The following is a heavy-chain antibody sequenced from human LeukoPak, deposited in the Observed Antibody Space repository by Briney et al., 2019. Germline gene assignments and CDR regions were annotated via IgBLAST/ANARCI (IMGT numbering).Heavy chain of an antibody. D-gene: IGHD6-13*01. CDR3: AASGWYVYFDY. CDR2: INHSGST. J-gene: IGHJ4*02. CDR1: GGSFSGYY. V-gene: IGHV4-34*01. Sequence: SETLSLTCAVYGGSFSGYYWSWIRQPPGKGLEWIGEINHSGSTNYNPSLKSRVTISVDTSKNQFSLKLSSVTAADTAVYYCAASGWYVYFDYWGQGTLVTVSS.